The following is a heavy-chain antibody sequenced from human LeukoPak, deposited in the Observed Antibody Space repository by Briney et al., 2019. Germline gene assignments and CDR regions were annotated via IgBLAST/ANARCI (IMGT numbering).Heavy chain of an antibody. J-gene: IGHJ4*02. D-gene: IGHD5-12*01. CDR1: GFSFYNYA. Sequence: GGSLRLSCAASGFSFYNYAMSWVRQAPGRGLEWVSAISGGGDSTYYADSVKGRFTISRDNSKNTLFLQMNSLRAEDAAVYYCAKDQGYSGYDIYFWGQGTLVTVSS. CDR3: AKDQGYSGYDIYF. CDR2: ISGGGDST. V-gene: IGHV3-23*01.